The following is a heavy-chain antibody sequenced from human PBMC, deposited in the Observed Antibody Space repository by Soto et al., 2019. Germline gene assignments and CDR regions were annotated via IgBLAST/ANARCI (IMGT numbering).Heavy chain of an antibody. D-gene: IGHD3-9*01. CDR2: IIPDLAIA. CDR3: ARDHILTGYRVDY. CDR1: GDTFSRYT. Sequence: QVHLVQSGAEVKKPGSSVKVSCKASGDTFSRYTISWVRQAPGQGLEWMGRIIPDLAIASYAQKFQGRVSITADKSTTTAYMELSRLRSEDTAVYYCARDHILTGYRVDYWGQGALLTVSS. J-gene: IGHJ4*02. V-gene: IGHV1-69*08.